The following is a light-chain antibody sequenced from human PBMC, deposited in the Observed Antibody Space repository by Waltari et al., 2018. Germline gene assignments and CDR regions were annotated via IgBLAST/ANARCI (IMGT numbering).Light chain of an antibody. Sequence: QSALTQPRSVSGSPGQSVPISCTGTSTDVGRYNFVPWYQQHPGKAPKLMIYDVSKRPSGVPDRFSGSKSGNTASLTISGLQAEDEADYYCCSHAGSFYVFGTGTTVTAL. J-gene: IGLJ1*01. CDR1: STDVGRYNF. V-gene: IGLV2-11*01. CDR2: DVS. CDR3: CSHAGSFYV.